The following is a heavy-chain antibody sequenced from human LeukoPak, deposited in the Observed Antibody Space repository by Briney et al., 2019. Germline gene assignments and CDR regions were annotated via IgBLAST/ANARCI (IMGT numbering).Heavy chain of an antibody. V-gene: IGHV4-30-4*07. D-gene: IGHD2-2*01. CDR2: IYYSGSA. CDR1: GGTLTSGGYS. Sequence: PSETLSLTCADSGGTLTSGGYSWSWIRQSPGKALEWIGYIYYSGSAYYNPSLKSRVDISFDTSKNQFSLRMTSVTAADSAIYFCARIRISSTSQNYFDPWGQGTLVTVSS. J-gene: IGHJ5*02. CDR3: ARIRISSTSQNYFDP.